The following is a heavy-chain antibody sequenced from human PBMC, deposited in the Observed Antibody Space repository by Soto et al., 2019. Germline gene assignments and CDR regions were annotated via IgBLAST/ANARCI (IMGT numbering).Heavy chain of an antibody. CDR1: GFSISSYY. CDR2: IYYSGST. CDR3: ARARLSRSWWFDP. Sequence: SETLSLTSTVSGFSISSYYWSWIRQPPGKGLEWIGYIYYSGSTNYNPSLKSRVTISVDTSKNQFSLKLSSVTAADTAVYYCARARLSRSWWFDPWGQGTLVTVSS. V-gene: IGHV4-59*01. J-gene: IGHJ5*02. D-gene: IGHD3-10*01.